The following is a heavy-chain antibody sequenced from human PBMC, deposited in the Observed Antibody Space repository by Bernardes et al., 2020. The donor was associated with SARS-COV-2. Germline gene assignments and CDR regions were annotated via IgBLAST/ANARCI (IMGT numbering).Heavy chain of an antibody. V-gene: IGHV3-74*01. Sequence: GGSLRLSCAVSGFTFSSYWMHWVRQAPGKGLVWVSRINSDGSIISYADSVKGRFAISRDNAENTLYLQMNNLRLDDRAVYYCVRGSPPGISGGPWTSEYWGQGTLVTVSS. CDR1: GFTFSSYW. J-gene: IGHJ4*02. CDR3: VRGSPPGISGGPWTSEY. D-gene: IGHD3-3*02. CDR2: INSDGSII.